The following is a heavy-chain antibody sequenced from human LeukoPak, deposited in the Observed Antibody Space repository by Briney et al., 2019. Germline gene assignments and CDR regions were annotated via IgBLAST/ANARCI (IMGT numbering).Heavy chain of an antibody. J-gene: IGHJ4*02. CDR1: GYTIIGHW. D-gene: IGHD4-17*01. Sequence: ASVKVSCKASGYTIIGHWMHWVRQAPGQGLEWMGVINPSGSSTIHAQKFQGRITMTRDTSTSTVYMELSRLTSEDTAVYYCARDGDYGDKLPMTTGAYWGQGTLVTVSS. V-gene: IGHV1-46*01. CDR2: INPSGSST. CDR3: ARDGDYGDKLPMTTGAY.